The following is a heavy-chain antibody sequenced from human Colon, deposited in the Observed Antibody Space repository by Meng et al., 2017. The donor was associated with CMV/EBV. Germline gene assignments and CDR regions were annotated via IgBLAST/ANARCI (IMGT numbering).Heavy chain of an antibody. CDR1: GFNLQDYA. V-gene: IGHV3-9*01. CDR3: ARRREMFFDY. Sequence: GGSLRLSCAASGFNLQDYAMHWVRQAPGKGLEWVAGISWNSNSIDYADSVKGRFTISRDNAQNSLYLQMNSLRVEDTAVYFCARRREMFFDYWGQGDLVTVSS. CDR2: ISWNSNSI. D-gene: IGHD5-24*01. J-gene: IGHJ4*02.